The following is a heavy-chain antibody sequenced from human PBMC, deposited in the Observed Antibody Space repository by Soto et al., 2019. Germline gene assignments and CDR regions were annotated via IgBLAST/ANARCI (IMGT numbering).Heavy chain of an antibody. D-gene: IGHD5-12*01. J-gene: IGHJ4*02. CDR1: GFTLTTYY. CDR2: INPKADGT. CDR3: ARGWEYSGYDFLDY. V-gene: IGHV1-46*03. Sequence: GASVKVSCKTSGFTLTTYYMHWLRQAPGQGLEWMAMINPKADGTEYAQKFQGRATMARDTSTSTVYMDLSSLRSEDTAVYYCARGWEYSGYDFLDYWGQGTQVTVSS.